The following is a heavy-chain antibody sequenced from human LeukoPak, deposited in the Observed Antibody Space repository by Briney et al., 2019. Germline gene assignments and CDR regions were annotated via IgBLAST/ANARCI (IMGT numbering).Heavy chain of an antibody. CDR1: GGSISSYY. CDR2: IYYSGST. V-gene: IGHV4-59*01. J-gene: IGHJ4*02. D-gene: IGHD6-19*01. CDR3: ARDTEVGSGLDY. Sequence: PSETLSLTCTVSGGSISSYYWSWIRQPPGKGLEWIGYIYYSGSTNYNPSLKSRVTISVDTSKNQFSLKLSSVTAADTAVYYCARDTEVGSGLDYWGQGTLVTVSS.